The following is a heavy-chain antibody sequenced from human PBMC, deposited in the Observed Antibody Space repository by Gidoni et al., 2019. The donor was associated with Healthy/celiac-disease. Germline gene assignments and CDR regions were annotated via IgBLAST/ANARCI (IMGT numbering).Heavy chain of an antibody. CDR2: ISGSGGST. V-gene: IGHV3-23*04. D-gene: IGHD3-10*01. Sequence: EVQLVESGGGLVQPGGSLRLSCAASGFTFSSYAMGWVRQATGKGLEWFSAISGSGGSTYYADAVKGRFTLSRDNSKNTLYLQMNSLRAEDTAVYYCAEIYGLFDYWGQGTLVTVSS. CDR3: AEIYGLFDY. J-gene: IGHJ4*02. CDR1: GFTFSSYA.